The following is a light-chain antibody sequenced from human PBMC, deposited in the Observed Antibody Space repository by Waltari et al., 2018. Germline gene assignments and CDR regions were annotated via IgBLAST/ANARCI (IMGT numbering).Light chain of an antibody. V-gene: IGLV2-14*01. CDR1: NSDVGSYNF. CDR3: SSYTTSRTYV. Sequence: QSALTQPASVSGSPGQSITISCTGTNSDVGSYNFVSWYQQHPGEAPKLMIFEVTNRPSGVSNRFSGSKSGNTASLIISWLQGEDEADYYCSSYTTSRTYVFGTGTKVTVL. J-gene: IGLJ1*01. CDR2: EVT.